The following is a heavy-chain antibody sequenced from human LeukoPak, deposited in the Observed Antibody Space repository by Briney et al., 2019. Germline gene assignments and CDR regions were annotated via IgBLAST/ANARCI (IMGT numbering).Heavy chain of an antibody. Sequence: ASVKVSCKASGYTFTGYYMHWVRQAPGQGLEWMGRINPNSGGTNYAQKFQGRVTMNRDTSIRTAYMELSRLRSDDTAVYYCARGLSSSLAPNNWFDPWGQGTLVTVSS. CDR2: INPNSGGT. V-gene: IGHV1-2*06. CDR3: ARGLSSSLAPNNWFDP. J-gene: IGHJ5*02. CDR1: GYTFTGYY. D-gene: IGHD6-6*01.